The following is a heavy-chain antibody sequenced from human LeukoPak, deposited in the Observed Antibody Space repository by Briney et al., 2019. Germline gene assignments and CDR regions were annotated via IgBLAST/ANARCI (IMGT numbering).Heavy chain of an antibody. D-gene: IGHD3-9*01. CDR1: GFTFSNYA. CDR2: ITGSGGNT. V-gene: IGHV3-23*01. Sequence: PGGSLRLSCAASGFTFSNYAMSWVRQAPGKGREWVSAITGSGGNTYYADSVKGRFTISRDNSKNTVFLQMNSLRAEDTPVYYCAKWGNYDVLTGYYVSDYWGQGTLVTVSS. J-gene: IGHJ4*02. CDR3: AKWGNYDVLTGYYVSDY.